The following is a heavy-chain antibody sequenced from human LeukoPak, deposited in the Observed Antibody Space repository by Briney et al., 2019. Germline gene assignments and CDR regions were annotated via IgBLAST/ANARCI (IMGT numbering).Heavy chain of an antibody. J-gene: IGHJ6*03. V-gene: IGHV4-4*07. Sequence: SETLSLTCTVSGGSISSYYWSWIRQPAGKGLEWIGRIYTSGSTNYNPSLKSRVTMSVDTSKNQFSLKLSSVTAADTAIYYCARGVLSWARARAMTTYYMDVWGKGTTVTVSS. CDR3: ARGVLSWARARAMTTYYMDV. D-gene: IGHD4-11*01. CDR2: IYTSGST. CDR1: GGSISSYY.